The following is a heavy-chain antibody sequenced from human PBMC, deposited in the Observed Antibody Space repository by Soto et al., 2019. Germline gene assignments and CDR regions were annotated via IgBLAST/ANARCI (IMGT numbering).Heavy chain of an antibody. CDR1: GFIFSTYG. CDR2: IWYDGSNK. V-gene: IGHV3-33*01. J-gene: IGHJ4*02. CDR3: ARAVGPFDY. Sequence: PGGSLRLSCAASGFIFSTYGMHWVRQAPGKGLEWVAVIWYDGSNKYYGDSVKGRFTISRDNSESTLYLQMNSLRVEDTAVYYCARAVGPFDYWGQGTLVTVSS.